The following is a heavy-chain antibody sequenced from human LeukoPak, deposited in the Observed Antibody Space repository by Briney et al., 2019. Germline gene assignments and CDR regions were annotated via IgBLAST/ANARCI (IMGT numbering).Heavy chain of an antibody. Sequence: GGSLRLSCAASGFTFSNYAMSWVRQAPGKGLEWVSGISDSGGSTYYADSLKGRFTISRDNAKNSLNLQMNSLRAEDTAVYHCAREGVDVFDIWGQGTMVTVSS. CDR1: GFTFSNYA. CDR3: AREGVDVFDI. J-gene: IGHJ3*02. CDR2: ISDSGGST. V-gene: IGHV3-23*01.